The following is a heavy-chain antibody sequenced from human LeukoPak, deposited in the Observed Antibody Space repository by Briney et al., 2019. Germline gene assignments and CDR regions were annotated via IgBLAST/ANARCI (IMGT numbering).Heavy chain of an antibody. V-gene: IGHV1-2*02. D-gene: IGHD3-3*01. J-gene: IGHJ4*02. CDR2: INPNSGGT. CDR3: ARGDDFWSGYYSFDY. Sequence: GASVKVSCKASGYTFTGYYMHWVRQAPGQGPEWMGWINPNSGGTNYAQKFQGRVTMTRDTSISTAYMELSRLRSDDTAVYYCARGDDFWSGYYSFDYWGQGTLVTVSS. CDR1: GYTFTGYY.